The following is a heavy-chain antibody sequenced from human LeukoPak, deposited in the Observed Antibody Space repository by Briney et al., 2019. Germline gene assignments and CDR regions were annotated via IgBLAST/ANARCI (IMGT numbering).Heavy chain of an antibody. V-gene: IGHV1-2*02. CDR1: GYTFTGYY. CDR3: ARSTGDWYFDL. D-gene: IGHD7-27*01. Sequence: ASVTVSCKASGYTFTGYYMHWVRQAPGQGLEWLGWINPNIAATNYAQKFQGRVTMTRDTSISTAYMELSRLRSDDTAVYYCARSTGDWYFDLWGRGTLVTVSS. J-gene: IGHJ2*01. CDR2: INPNIAAT.